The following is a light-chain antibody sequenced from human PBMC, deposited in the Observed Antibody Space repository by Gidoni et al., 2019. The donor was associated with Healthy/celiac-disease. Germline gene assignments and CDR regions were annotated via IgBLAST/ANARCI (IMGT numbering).Light chain of an antibody. CDR2: DAS. CDR3: QQRSRT. V-gene: IGKV3-11*01. J-gene: IGKJ1*01. Sequence: EIVLTQSPATLSLSPGERATLSCRARQSVSSYLAWYQQKPGQAPRLLIYDASNRATGIPARFSGSGSGTDFTLTISSLEPEDFAVYYCQQRSRTFGQGTKVEIK. CDR1: QSVSSY.